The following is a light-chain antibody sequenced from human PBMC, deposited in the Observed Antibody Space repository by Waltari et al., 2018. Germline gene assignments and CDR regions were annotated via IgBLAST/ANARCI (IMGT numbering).Light chain of an antibody. CDR1: SSNIGAHFN. CDR3: QSYDSRLSSLSGPVV. Sequence: QSVLTQPPSVSGTPGQRVTISCTGSSSNIGAHFNVHWYQQLPGSAPKLLIYANTKRPSGFPDRFSGSKSGTSASLAITGLQADEEADYYCQSYDSRLSSLSGPVVFGGGTKLTVL. J-gene: IGLJ2*01. V-gene: IGLV1-40*01. CDR2: ANT.